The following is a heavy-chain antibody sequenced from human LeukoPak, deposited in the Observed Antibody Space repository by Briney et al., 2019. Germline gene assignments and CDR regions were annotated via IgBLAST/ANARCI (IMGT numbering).Heavy chain of an antibody. CDR2: IYTSGST. CDR3: ARDLIVGAISNFDY. CDR1: GGSISSYY. J-gene: IGHJ4*02. V-gene: IGHV4-4*07. Sequence: SETLSLTCTVSGGSISSYYWSWIRQPAGKGLEWIGRIYTSGSTNYNPSLKSRVTMSVDTSKNQFSLKLSSVTAADTAVYYCARDLIVGAISNFDYWGQGTLVTVSS. D-gene: IGHD1-26*01.